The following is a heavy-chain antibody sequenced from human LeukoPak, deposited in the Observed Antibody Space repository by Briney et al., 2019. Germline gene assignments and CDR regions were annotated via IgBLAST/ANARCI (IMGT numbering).Heavy chain of an antibody. D-gene: IGHD3-3*01. J-gene: IGHJ3*02. CDR1: GFTFSNYA. CDR2: VSSSDVTT. Sequence: GGSLRLSCAASGFTFSNYAMSWVRQAPGKGLEWVSHVSSSDVTTYYADSVKGRFTVSRDNSRNTLYLQMSSLRAEDTAVYYLAKYRSKYDRHEAFEIWCQGTMVTVSS. CDR3: AKYRSKYDRHEAFEI. V-gene: IGHV3-23*01.